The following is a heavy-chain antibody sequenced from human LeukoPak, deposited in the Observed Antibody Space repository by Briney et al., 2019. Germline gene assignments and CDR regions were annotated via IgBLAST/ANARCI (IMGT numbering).Heavy chain of an antibody. Sequence: SETLSLTCTVSGGSISSYYWSWIRQPAGKGLEWIGRIYTSGSTNYNPSLKSRVTMSVDTSQNQFSLKLSSVTAADTAVYYCARDRYHYDSSGYYPLAYWGQGTLVTVSS. J-gene: IGHJ4*02. D-gene: IGHD3-22*01. CDR1: GGSISSYY. CDR2: IYTSGST. CDR3: ARDRYHYDSSGYYPLAY. V-gene: IGHV4-4*07.